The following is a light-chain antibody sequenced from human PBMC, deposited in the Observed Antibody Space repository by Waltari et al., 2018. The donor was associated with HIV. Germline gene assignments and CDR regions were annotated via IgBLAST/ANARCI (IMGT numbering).Light chain of an antibody. CDR2: EVT. Sequence: QSALTQPRSVSGSPGQSVTISCTGTSRTIGSFDYVSCYQQFPGKAPKVIIYEVTQRPSGVPDRFTGSKSGITASLTISGLQGEDEADYYCCSYAGAYTYVFGTGTKVTVL. J-gene: IGLJ1*01. CDR1: SRTIGSFDY. V-gene: IGLV2-11*01. CDR3: CSYAGAYTYV.